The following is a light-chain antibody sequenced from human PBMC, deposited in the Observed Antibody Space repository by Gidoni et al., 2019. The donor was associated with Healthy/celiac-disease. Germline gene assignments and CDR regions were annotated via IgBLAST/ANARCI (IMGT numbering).Light chain of an antibody. CDR1: SSDVGSYNR. Sequence: QSALTQPPYVSGSPGQSVTISCTGTSSDVGSYNRVSWYQQPPGTAPKLMIYEVSNRPSGVPDRFSGSKSGNTASLTISGLQAEDEADYYCSLYTSSSTFPYVFGTGTKVTVL. CDR2: EVS. CDR3: SLYTSSSTFPYV. J-gene: IGLJ1*01. V-gene: IGLV2-18*01.